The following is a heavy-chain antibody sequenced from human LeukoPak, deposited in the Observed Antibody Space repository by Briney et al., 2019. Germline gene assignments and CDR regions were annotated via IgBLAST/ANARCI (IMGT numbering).Heavy chain of an antibody. J-gene: IGHJ4*02. D-gene: IGHD1-26*01. CDR1: GFTFSSYA. Sequence: GGSLRLSCAASGFTFSSYAMSWVRQAPGKGLEWVSAISGSGGSTYYADSVKGRFTISRDNTKNTLYLQMNSLRAEDTAVYYCAKGIIYVLGVDYWGQGTLVTVSS. V-gene: IGHV3-23*01. CDR2: ISGSGGST. CDR3: AKGIIYVLGVDY.